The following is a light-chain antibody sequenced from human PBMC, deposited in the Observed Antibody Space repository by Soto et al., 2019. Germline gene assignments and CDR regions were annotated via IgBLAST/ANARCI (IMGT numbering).Light chain of an antibody. CDR2: SNY. J-gene: IGLJ3*02. Sequence: SVLTQAPSASGTPGQGVTISCSGSSSNIGSNTVSWYQQLPGTAPKLLIYSNYQRPAGVPDRFSGSKSGTSASLAISGLQSEDEADYYCAAWDDSLKGWVFGGGTKLTVL. V-gene: IGLV1-44*01. CDR3: AAWDDSLKGWV. CDR1: SSNIGSNT.